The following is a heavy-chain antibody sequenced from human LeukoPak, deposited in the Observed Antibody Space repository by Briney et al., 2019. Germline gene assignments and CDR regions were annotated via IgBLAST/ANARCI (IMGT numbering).Heavy chain of an antibody. CDR2: IYTSGSS. CDR1: GGSITSDDYH. J-gene: IGHJ5*02. D-gene: IGHD4-23*01. V-gene: IGHV4-61*02. CDR3: ARVFGGPVSRRFDP. Sequence: SETLSLTCTVSGGSITSDDYHWSWIRQPAGKGLEWIGRIYTSGSSNYNPSLKSRVTISVDTSKNHFSLKLSSVTAAGTAVYYCARVFGGPVSRRFDPWGQGTLVTVSS.